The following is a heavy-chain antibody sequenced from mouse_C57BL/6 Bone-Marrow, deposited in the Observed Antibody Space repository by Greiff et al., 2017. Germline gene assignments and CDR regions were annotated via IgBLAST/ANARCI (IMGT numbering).Heavy chain of an antibody. CDR3: AREGWLRRGFAY. Sequence: VQLQESGAELVRPGTSVKVSCKASGYAFTNYLIEWVKQRPGQGLEWIGVINPGSGGTNYNEKFKGKATLTADKSSSTAYMQLSSLTSEDSAVYFCAREGWLRRGFAYWGQGTRVTVSA. J-gene: IGHJ3*01. CDR1: GYAFTNYL. D-gene: IGHD2-2*01. V-gene: IGHV1-54*01. CDR2: INPGSGGT.